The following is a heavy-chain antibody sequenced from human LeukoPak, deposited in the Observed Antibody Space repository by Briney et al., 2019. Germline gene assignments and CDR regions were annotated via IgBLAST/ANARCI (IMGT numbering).Heavy chain of an antibody. V-gene: IGHV3-21*01. CDR1: GFTFDDYA. D-gene: IGHD4-17*01. CDR2: ISSGSNYI. CDR3: ARECHGDQGYGMDV. Sequence: GGSLRLSCAASGFTFDDYAMHRVRQAPGKGLEWVSYISSGSNYIYYADSEKGRFTISRDNAKNSLYLQMNSLRAEDTAVYYCARECHGDQGYGMDVWGQGTTVTVSS. J-gene: IGHJ6*02.